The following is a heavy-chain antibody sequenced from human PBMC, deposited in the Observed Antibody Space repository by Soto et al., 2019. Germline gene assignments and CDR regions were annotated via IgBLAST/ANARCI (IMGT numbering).Heavy chain of an antibody. CDR1: GFTFSSYG. CDR2: IWYDGSKK. V-gene: IGHV3-33*06. D-gene: IGHD3-16*01. Sequence: GGSLRLSCAASGFTFSSYGMHWVRQAPGKGLEWVAIIWYDGSKKYYADSVKDRFTISRDNSKNTLSLQMDSLRAEDTAIYYCAKDEDGYSWGIDYWGQGTLVTVSS. CDR3: AKDEDGYSWGIDY. J-gene: IGHJ4*02.